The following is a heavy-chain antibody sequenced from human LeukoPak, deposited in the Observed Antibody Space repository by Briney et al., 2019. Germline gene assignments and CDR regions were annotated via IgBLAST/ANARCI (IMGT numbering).Heavy chain of an antibody. Sequence: GGSLRLSCAASGFTFSSYEMNWVRQAPGKGLEWVSYISSSGSTIYYADSVKGRFTISRDNAKNSLYLQMNSLRAEDTALYHCARGVNGDSGAFDIWGQGTMVTVSS. D-gene: IGHD1-26*01. CDR1: GFTFSSYE. J-gene: IGHJ3*02. V-gene: IGHV3-48*03. CDR2: ISSSGSTI. CDR3: ARGVNGDSGAFDI.